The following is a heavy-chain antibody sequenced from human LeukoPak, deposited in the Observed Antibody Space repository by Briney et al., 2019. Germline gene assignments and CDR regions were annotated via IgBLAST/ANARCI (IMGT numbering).Heavy chain of an antibody. CDR1: GFTFSSYA. Sequence: PGGSLRLSCAASGFTFSSYAMHWVRQAPGKGLEWVAVISYDGSNKYYADSVKGRFTISRDSSKNTLYLQMNSLRAEDTAVYYCARDLVGGLWFGDLGCFDYRGQGTLVTVSS. CDR2: ISYDGSNK. J-gene: IGHJ4*02. D-gene: IGHD3-10*01. CDR3: ARDLVGGLWFGDLGCFDY. V-gene: IGHV3-30-3*01.